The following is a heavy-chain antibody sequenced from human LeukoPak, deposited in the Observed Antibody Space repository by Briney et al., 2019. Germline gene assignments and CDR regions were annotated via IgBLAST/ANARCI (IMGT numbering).Heavy chain of an antibody. CDR3: ARGLAYCGGDCYSGDAFDI. CDR2: IYTSGST. J-gene: IGHJ3*02. V-gene: IGHV4-4*07. D-gene: IGHD2-21*01. CDR1: GGSISSYY. Sequence: PSETLSLTCTVSGGSISSYYWSWIRQPAGKGLEWIGRIYTSGSTNYNPSLKSRVTMSVDTSKNQFSLKLSSVTAADTAVYYCARGLAYCGGDCYSGDAFDIWGQGTMVTVSS.